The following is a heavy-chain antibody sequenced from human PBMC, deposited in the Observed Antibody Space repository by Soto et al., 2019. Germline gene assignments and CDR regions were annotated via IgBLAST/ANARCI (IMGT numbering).Heavy chain of an antibody. D-gene: IGHD6-19*01. CDR1: GFTFSSYA. V-gene: IGHV3-23*01. J-gene: IGHJ6*04. Sequence: PGGSLRLSCAASGFTFSSYAMSWVRQAPGKGLEWVSAISGSGGSTYYADSVKGRFTISRGNSKNTLYLQMNSLRAEDTAVYYCAKDPYSSGWSPRPTKIVWGKGTTVTVSS. CDR2: ISGSGGST. CDR3: AKDPYSSGWSPRPTKIV.